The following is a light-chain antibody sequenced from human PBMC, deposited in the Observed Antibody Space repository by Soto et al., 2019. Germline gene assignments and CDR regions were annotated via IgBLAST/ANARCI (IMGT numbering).Light chain of an antibody. Sequence: IQMTQSPSSLSAFVGDRVTITCRASQSISNYLKWYQQKPGKAPKLLIYAASSLQSGVPSRFSGSGSGTDFTLNISSLQPEDFATYYCQQSDSTPLTFGGGTKVEI. V-gene: IGKV1-39*01. CDR2: AAS. CDR1: QSISNY. J-gene: IGKJ4*01. CDR3: QQSDSTPLT.